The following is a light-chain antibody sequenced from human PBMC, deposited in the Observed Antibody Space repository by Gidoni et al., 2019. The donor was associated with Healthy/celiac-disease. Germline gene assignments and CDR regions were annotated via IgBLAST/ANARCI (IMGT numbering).Light chain of an antibody. V-gene: IGKV4-1*01. Sequence: DIVMTQSPDSLAVSLGERATINCKSSQSILYNSNNKNYLAWYQQKPGQPPKLLNYWASTRESGVPDRLSGSGSGTDFTLTISSLQADDVAVYYCQQYYSARTFGQGTKVEIK. J-gene: IGKJ1*01. CDR2: WAS. CDR3: QQYYSART. CDR1: QSILYNSNNKNY.